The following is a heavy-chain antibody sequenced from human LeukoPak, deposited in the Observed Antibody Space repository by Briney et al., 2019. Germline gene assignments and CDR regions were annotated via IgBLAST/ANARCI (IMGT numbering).Heavy chain of an antibody. J-gene: IGHJ4*02. CDR1: GYTFTSYY. CDR2: INPSGGST. CDR3: ARQDVVVVAAITFPDY. D-gene: IGHD2-15*01. V-gene: IGHV1-46*01. Sequence: ASVKVSCKASGYTFTSYYMHWVRQAPGQGLEWMGIINPSGGSTSYAQKFQGRVTMTRDTSTSTAYMELSSLRSEDTAVYYCARQDVVVVAAITFPDYWGQGTLVTVSS.